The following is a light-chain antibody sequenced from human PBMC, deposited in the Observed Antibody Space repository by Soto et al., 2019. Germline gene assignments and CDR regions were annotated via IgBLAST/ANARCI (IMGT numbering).Light chain of an antibody. V-gene: IGKV3-11*01. CDR1: QSVGSSY. CDR2: AAS. CDR3: HQRSNWIT. J-gene: IGKJ5*01. Sequence: ETVLTQSPGTLSLSPGERATLSCRASQSVGSSYLSWYQQKPGQAPRLLIYAASNRATGIPARFSGSGSGTDFTLTISSLEPEDFAVYYWHQRSNWITFGHGTRLEIK.